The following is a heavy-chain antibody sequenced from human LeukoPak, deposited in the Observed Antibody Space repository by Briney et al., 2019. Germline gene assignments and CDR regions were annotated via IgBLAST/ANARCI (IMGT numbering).Heavy chain of an antibody. V-gene: IGHV4-59*01. Sequence: PSETLSLTCTVSGASIRTYYWSWIRQPPGKGLEWIGYIYYSGNTNYNASLKSRVTFSVDPSKNQFSLKLSSVTATDTAIYYCAGAGGVRGLVWGQGTLVTVSS. J-gene: IGHJ4*02. D-gene: IGHD1-26*01. CDR3: AGAGGVRGLV. CDR1: GASIRTYY. CDR2: IYYSGNT.